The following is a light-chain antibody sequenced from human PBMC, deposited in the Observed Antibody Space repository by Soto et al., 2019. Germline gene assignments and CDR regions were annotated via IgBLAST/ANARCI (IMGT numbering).Light chain of an antibody. Sequence: EIVLTQSPATLSLSPGERATLSCRASQSVSSYLAWYQQKPGQAPRLLIYDASNRATGIPDRFSGSGSGTDFTLTISRLEPEDFAVYYCQKRSNWPLITFGQGTRLEIK. CDR3: QKRSNWPLIT. CDR2: DAS. CDR1: QSVSSY. V-gene: IGKV3-11*01. J-gene: IGKJ5*01.